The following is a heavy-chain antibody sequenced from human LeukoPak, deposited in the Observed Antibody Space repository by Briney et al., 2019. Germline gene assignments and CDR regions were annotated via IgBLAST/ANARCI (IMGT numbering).Heavy chain of an antibody. Sequence: GASVKISCKASGYTFTGYYMHWVRQAPGQGLEWMGWINPNSGGTNYAQKFQGRVTMTRDTSISTAYMELSRLRSDDTAVYYCAREDGDYEGICYDYWGQGTLVTVSS. CDR1: GYTFTGYY. J-gene: IGHJ4*02. D-gene: IGHD4-17*01. V-gene: IGHV1-2*02. CDR3: AREDGDYEGICYDY. CDR2: INPNSGGT.